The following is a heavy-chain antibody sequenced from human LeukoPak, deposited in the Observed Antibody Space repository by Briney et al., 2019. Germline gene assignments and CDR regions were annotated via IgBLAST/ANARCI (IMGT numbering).Heavy chain of an antibody. J-gene: IGHJ6*03. Sequence: PGGSLRLSCAASGFTFSRYGMHWVRQVPGKGPVWVSRINSDGRNTNYADSVKGRFTVSRDNAKNTVYLQVNSLRVEDTGMYYCVRGGRYNWNYVIYYMDVWGKGTTVTVSS. CDR1: GFTFSRYG. V-gene: IGHV3-74*01. CDR2: INSDGRNT. CDR3: VRGGRYNWNYVIYYMDV. D-gene: IGHD1-7*01.